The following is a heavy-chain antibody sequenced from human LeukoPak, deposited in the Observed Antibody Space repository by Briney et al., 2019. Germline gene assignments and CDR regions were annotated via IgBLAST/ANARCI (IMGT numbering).Heavy chain of an antibody. CDR1: GGSISTTLYY. CDR2: ILYSGRT. J-gene: IGHJ6*02. CDR3: ARQLSSITIFGVVHYGMDV. Sequence: PSETLSLTCTVSGGSISTTLYYWSWIRQPPGKGLEWIGSILYSGRTYNNPSLKRRVTTSVDTSKNQFSLKLSSVTAADTAVYYCARQLSSITIFGVVHYGMDVWGQGTTVTVSS. D-gene: IGHD3-3*01. V-gene: IGHV4-39*01.